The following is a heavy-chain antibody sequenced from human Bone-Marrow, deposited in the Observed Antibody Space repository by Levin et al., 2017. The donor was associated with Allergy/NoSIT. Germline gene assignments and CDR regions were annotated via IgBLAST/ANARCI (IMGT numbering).Heavy chain of an antibody. D-gene: IGHD3-10*01. CDR2: VFHDGTTT. CDR1: GFIFSNFA. CDR3: AKTGTSSTRVLDY. V-gene: IGHV3-30*18. J-gene: IGHJ4*02. Sequence: GESLKISCAASGFIFSNFAMHWVRQAPGKGLEWVAIVFHDGTTTDYADSVKGRFTISRDESKSTVSLQMRRLRPEDTAVYFCAKTGTSSTRVLDYWGQGTLVAVSS.